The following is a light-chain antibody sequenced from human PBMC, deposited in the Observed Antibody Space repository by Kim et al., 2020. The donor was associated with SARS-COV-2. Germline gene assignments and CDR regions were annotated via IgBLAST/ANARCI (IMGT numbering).Light chain of an antibody. CDR1: NIGSKS. Sequence: PRSVSVAPGKPARITCGGNNIGSKSVHWYQQKPGQAPVLVIYFDSDRPSGIPDRFSGSNSGNTATLTITRVDAGDEADYYCQVYPVFGGGTQLTVL. CDR3: QVYPV. V-gene: IGLV3-21*01. J-gene: IGLJ2*01. CDR2: FDS.